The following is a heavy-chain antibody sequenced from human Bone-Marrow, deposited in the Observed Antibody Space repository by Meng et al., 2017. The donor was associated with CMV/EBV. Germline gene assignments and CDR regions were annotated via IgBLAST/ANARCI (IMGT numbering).Heavy chain of an antibody. J-gene: IGHJ4*02. D-gene: IGHD4-11*01. CDR3: ARHPQDYSNYYYFDY. V-gene: IGHV4-39*01. CDR1: CSSFSSSSYY. CDR2: LYYSGRT. Sequence: CSSFSSSSYYWGWRLQPPGEGLESIGSLYYSGRTYCTPSLTSLVTISVDTSKSQFSLKLSSVTAADTAVYYCARHPQDYSNYYYFDYWGQGTLVTVSS.